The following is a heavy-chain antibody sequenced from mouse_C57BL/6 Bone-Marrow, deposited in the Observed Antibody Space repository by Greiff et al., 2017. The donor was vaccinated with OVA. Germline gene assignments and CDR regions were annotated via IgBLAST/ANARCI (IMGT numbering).Heavy chain of an antibody. Sequence: QVQLKQPGAELVRPGTSGKGEGKAAVTPFTSYWMHWVKQRPGQGLEWIGVIDPSDSCTNYNQKFKGKATLTVDTSSCTAYRQRRSLTSEDSAVYYGARAPRFDYWGQGTTLTVSA. CDR3: ARAPRFDY. V-gene: IGHV1-59*01. CDR1: VTPFTSYW. J-gene: IGHJ2*01. CDR2: IDPSDSCT.